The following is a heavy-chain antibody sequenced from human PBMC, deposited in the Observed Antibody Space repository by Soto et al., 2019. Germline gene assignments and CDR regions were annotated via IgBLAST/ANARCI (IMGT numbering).Heavy chain of an antibody. CDR2: IYWDDST. CDR3: AHKGPEDRPLDY. Sequence: QITLKESGPTLVRPTQTLTLTCAFSGFSLSTSGVGVGWIRQPPGKALEWLAVIYWDDSTHYCPSLRRRLTVTKYTSKNQVVLTMTNIDLRDTSTYYWAHKGPEDRPLDYWGQGTLVTVSS. V-gene: IGHV2-5*02. CDR1: GFSLSTSGVG. J-gene: IGHJ4*02.